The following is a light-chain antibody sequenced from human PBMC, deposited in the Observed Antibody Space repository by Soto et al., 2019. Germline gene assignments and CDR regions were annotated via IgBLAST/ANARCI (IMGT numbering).Light chain of an antibody. CDR3: AAWDGSRNGDV. Sequence: QSVLTQPPSASGTPGQRVTISCSGGSSNIGTNAVNWYQQLPGTAPKLLIYNNNTRPSGVPDRFSGSKSGTSASLAISGLQSEDEADYYCAAWDGSRNGDVFGSGTKLTVL. V-gene: IGLV1-44*01. CDR2: NNN. CDR1: SSNIGTNA. J-gene: IGLJ1*01.